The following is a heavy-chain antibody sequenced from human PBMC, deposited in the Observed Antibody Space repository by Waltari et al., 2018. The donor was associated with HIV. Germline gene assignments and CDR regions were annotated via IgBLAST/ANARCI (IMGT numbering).Heavy chain of an antibody. CDR3: ARMGDTLYFHD. J-gene: IGHJ4*02. Sequence: QVQLQESGPGLVKPSGTLSLVCGVSGGSISSNRWWSWVREPPGKGLEWIGKIYQSGTTNYNPSFTSRVTITVDKSKNHFSLKLRSVTAAGTAVYFCARMGDTLYFHDWGQGTLVTVSS. V-gene: IGHV4-4*02. CDR2: IYQSGTT. CDR1: GGSISSNRW. D-gene: IGHD3-16*01.